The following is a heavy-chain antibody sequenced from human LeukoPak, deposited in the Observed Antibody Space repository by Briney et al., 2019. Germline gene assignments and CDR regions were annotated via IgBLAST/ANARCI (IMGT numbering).Heavy chain of an antibody. D-gene: IGHD2-2*01. J-gene: IGHJ4*02. CDR1: GFTFSTYG. Sequence: GGSLRLSCAASGFTFSTYGMHWVRQAPGKGLEWVSAISGSGGNTYYADSVKGRFTISRDNSKNTLYLQMNSLRAEDTAVYYCARRRCSSTSCFEDYWGQGTLVTVSS. CDR3: ARRRCSSTSCFEDY. CDR2: ISGSGGNT. V-gene: IGHV3-23*01.